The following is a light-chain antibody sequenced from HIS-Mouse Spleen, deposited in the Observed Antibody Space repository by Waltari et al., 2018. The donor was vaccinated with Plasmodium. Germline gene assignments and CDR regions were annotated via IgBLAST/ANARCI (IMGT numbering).Light chain of an antibody. CDR1: SSDVGGYTS. CDR3: SSYTSSSTLV. Sequence: QSALTQPASVSWSPGQSVPISCTGTSSDVGGYTSVSWYQQHPGKAPKLMIYDVSNRPSGVSNRFSGSKSGNTASLTISGLQAEDEADYYCSSYTSSSTLVFGGGTKLTVL. J-gene: IGLJ2*01. CDR2: DVS. V-gene: IGLV2-14*03.